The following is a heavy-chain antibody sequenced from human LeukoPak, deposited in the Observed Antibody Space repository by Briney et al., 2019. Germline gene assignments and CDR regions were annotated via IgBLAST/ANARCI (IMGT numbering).Heavy chain of an antibody. Sequence: SVKVSCKASGGTFSSYAISWVRQAPGQGLEWMGGIIPIFGTANYAQKFQGRVTITADESTSTAYMELSSLRSEDTAVYYCATRDPFGVVRTHYYYYGMDVWGQGTTVTVSS. CDR3: ATRDPFGVVRTHYYYYGMDV. D-gene: IGHD3-3*01. CDR2: IIPIFGTA. V-gene: IGHV1-69*01. CDR1: GGTFSSYA. J-gene: IGHJ6*02.